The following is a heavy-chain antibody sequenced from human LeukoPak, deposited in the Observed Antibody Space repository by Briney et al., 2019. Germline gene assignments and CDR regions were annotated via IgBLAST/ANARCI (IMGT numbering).Heavy chain of an antibody. CDR1: GGSFSGYY. CDR3: ARKLSGYSYGLYDY. D-gene: IGHD5-18*01. CDR2: INHSGST. J-gene: IGHJ4*02. Sequence: SGTLSLTCAVYGGSFSGYYWSWIRQPPGKGLEWIGEINHSGSTDYNPSLKSRVTISVDTSKNQFSLKLSSVTAADTAVYYCARKLSGYSYGLYDYWGQGTLVTVSS. V-gene: IGHV4-34*01.